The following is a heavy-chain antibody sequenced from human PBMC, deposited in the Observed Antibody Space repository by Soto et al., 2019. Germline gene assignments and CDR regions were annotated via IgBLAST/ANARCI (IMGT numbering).Heavy chain of an antibody. Sequence: GGSLRLSCAASGFTFSSYGMHWVRQAPGKGLEWVAVISYDGSNKYYADSVKGRFTISRDNSKNTLYLQMNSLRAEDTAVYYCAKDSYGDTPRGYYYGMDVWGQGTTVTVSS. D-gene: IGHD4-17*01. J-gene: IGHJ6*02. CDR2: ISYDGSNK. V-gene: IGHV3-30*18. CDR3: AKDSYGDTPRGYYYGMDV. CDR1: GFTFSSYG.